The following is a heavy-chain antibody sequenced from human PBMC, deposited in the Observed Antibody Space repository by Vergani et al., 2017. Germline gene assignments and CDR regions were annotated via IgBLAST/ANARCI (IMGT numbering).Heavy chain of an antibody. J-gene: IGHJ6*02. V-gene: IGHV3-33*06. CDR2: TWNDERRK. CDR1: GFSFGTYA. Sequence: QIQLVESGGGVVQTGKSLRLSCRASGFSFGTYAMHWVRRTPGKGLEWVGMTWNDERRKYYGDSVKGRFTISRDNSKNTLYLQMNSLRAEDTAVYYCAKDPSSPTVTSDYYYYYGMDVWGQGTTVTVSS. D-gene: IGHD4-11*01. CDR3: AKDPSSPTVTSDYYYYYGMDV.